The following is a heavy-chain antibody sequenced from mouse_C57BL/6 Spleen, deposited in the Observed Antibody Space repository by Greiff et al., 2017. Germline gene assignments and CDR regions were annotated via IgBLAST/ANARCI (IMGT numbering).Heavy chain of an antibody. CDR3: ARWLLPFAY. J-gene: IGHJ3*01. CDR2: IYPGDGDT. D-gene: IGHD2-3*01. CDR1: GYAFSSSW. V-gene: IGHV1-82*01. Sequence: VHLVESGPELVKPGASVKISCKASGYAFSSSWMNWVKQRPGKGLEWIGRIYPGDGDTNYNGKFKGKATLTADKSSSTAYMQLSSLTSEDSAVYFCARWLLPFAYWGQGTLVTVSA.